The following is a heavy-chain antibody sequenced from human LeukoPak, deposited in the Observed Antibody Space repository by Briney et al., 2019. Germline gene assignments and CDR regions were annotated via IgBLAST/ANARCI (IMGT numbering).Heavy chain of an antibody. D-gene: IGHD3-10*01. Sequence: PGRSLRLSCAASGFTFSGYSMTWVRQAPGKGLEWVSAITASGASTDYAESVRGRFTISRDNSGNTLYLQMNSLRAEDPAVYYCAKALAYYGSVGGGQGTLVTVSS. CDR3: AKALAYYGSVG. CDR1: GFTFSGYS. CDR2: ITASGAST. V-gene: IGHV3-23*01. J-gene: IGHJ4*02.